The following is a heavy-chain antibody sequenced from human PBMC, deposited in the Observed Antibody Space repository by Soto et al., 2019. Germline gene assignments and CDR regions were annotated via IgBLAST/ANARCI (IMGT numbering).Heavy chain of an antibody. CDR3: ASYCSSTSCYGFVYYYYGMDL. V-gene: IGHV1-69*13. CDR2: IIPIFGTA. CDR1: GGTFSSYA. Sequence: ASVKVSCKASGGTFSSYAISWVLQAPGQGLEWMGGIIPIFGTANYAQKFQGRVTITADESTSTAYMELSSLRSEDTAVYYCASYCSSTSCYGFVYYYYGMDLWGQGTTVTVSS. J-gene: IGHJ6*02. D-gene: IGHD2-2*01.